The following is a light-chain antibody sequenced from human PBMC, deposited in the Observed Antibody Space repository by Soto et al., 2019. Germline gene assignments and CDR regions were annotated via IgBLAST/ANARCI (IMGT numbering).Light chain of an antibody. CDR2: GAS. CDR1: QSVSSRS. Sequence: ELVLTQSPGPLSLSPGERATLSCRASQSVSSRSLAWYQKKPGQAPRLXIYGASSRATGSPDRCSGGGSWTDVTLTISRLEPEDFAVYYCQQYGSSTGWTFGQGTKVEIK. J-gene: IGKJ1*01. CDR3: QQYGSSTGWT. V-gene: IGKV3-20*01.